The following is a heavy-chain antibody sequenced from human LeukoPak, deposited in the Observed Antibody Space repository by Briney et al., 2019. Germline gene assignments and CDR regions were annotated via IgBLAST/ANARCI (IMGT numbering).Heavy chain of an antibody. CDR3: ARAVSGYIYGYGY. V-gene: IGHV3-74*01. J-gene: IGHJ4*02. CDR1: GFTLSSYW. D-gene: IGHD5-18*01. Sequence: PGGSLRLSCAASGFTLSSYWMHWVRPAPGKGLVWVSGINGDGRITTYADSVKGRFTISRDNAKNSLYLQMNSLREEDTAVYYCARAVSGYIYGYGYWGQGTLVTVSS. CDR2: INGDGRIT.